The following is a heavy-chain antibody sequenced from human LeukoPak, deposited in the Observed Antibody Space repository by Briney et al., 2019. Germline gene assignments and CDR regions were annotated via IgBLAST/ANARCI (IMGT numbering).Heavy chain of an antibody. Sequence: GGSLRLSCAAYGFTFSSYSMNWVRQAPGKGLEWVSFISTSSSYIYYADSVKGRFTISRDNSKNTLYLQMNSLRAEDTALYYCAKDRSSSPRSVTYMDVWGKGTTVTVSS. CDR2: ISTSSSYI. CDR3: AKDRSSSPRSVTYMDV. CDR1: GFTFSSYS. J-gene: IGHJ6*03. D-gene: IGHD6-6*01. V-gene: IGHV3-21*04.